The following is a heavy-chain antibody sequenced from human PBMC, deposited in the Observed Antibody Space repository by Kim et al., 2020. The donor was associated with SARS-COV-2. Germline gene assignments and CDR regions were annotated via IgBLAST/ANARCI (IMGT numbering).Heavy chain of an antibody. J-gene: IGHJ4*02. D-gene: IGHD6-13*01. CDR2: INHSGST. CDR1: GGSFSGYY. V-gene: IGHV4-34*01. CDR3: ARGSYSSSWYGAKYYFDY. Sequence: SETLSLTCAAYGGSFSGYYWSWIRQPPGKGLEWIGEINHSGSTNYNPSLKSRVTIAVDTSKNQFSLRLSSVTAADTAVYYWARGSYSSSWYGAKYYFDYWGQGTLVTVSS.